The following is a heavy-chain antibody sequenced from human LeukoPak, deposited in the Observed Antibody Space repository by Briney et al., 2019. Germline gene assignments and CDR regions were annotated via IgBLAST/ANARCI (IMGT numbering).Heavy chain of an antibody. CDR1: GGSISSGGYS. Sequence: PSQTLSLTCAVSGGSISSGGYSWSWIRQPPGKGLEWIGYIYHSGSTYYNPSLKSRVIISVDTSKNQFSLKLSSVTAADTAIYYCASVLGGHAFDIWGQGTMVTVSS. V-gene: IGHV4-30-2*01. CDR3: ASVLGGHAFDI. J-gene: IGHJ3*02. CDR2: IYHSGST. D-gene: IGHD3-16*01.